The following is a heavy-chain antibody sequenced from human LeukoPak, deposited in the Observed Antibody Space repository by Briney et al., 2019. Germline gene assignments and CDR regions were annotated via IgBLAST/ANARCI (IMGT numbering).Heavy chain of an antibody. CDR3: TRPVAAAGTTYDY. Sequence: PGGSLRLSCAASGFTFSGSAMHWVRHASGKGLEWVGRIRSKANSYATAYAASVKGRFTISRDDSKNTAYLQMNSLKTEDTAVYYCTRPVAAAGTTYDYWGQGTLVTVSS. J-gene: IGHJ4*02. CDR1: GFTFSGSA. CDR2: IRSKANSYAT. V-gene: IGHV3-73*01. D-gene: IGHD6-13*01.